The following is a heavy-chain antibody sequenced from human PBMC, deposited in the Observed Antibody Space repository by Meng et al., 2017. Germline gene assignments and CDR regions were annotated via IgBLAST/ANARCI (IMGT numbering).Heavy chain of an antibody. CDR2: IIPILGIA. Sequence: SVKVSCKASGGTFSSYTISWVRQAPGQGLEWMGRIIPILGIANYAQKFQGRVTITADKSTSTAYMELSSLRSEDTAVHYCARDRLMITFGGVIVSDAFDIWGQGTMVTVSS. V-gene: IGHV1-69*04. J-gene: IGHJ3*02. D-gene: IGHD3-16*02. CDR3: ARDRLMITFGGVIVSDAFDI. CDR1: GGTFSSYT.